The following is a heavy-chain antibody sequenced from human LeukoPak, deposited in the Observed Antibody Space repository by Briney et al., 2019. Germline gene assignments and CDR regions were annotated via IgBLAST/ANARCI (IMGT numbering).Heavy chain of an antibody. CDR2: IYYSGST. V-gene: IGHV4-39*01. Sequence: SETLSLTCTVSGGSISSSSYYWGWIRQPPGKGLEWIGSIYYSGSTYYNPSLKSRVTISVDTSKNQFSLKLSSVTAADTAVYYCARVFGGSGNSLGLWGQGTLVTVSS. D-gene: IGHD3-10*01. CDR1: GGSISSSSYY. J-gene: IGHJ4*02. CDR3: ARVFGGSGNSLGL.